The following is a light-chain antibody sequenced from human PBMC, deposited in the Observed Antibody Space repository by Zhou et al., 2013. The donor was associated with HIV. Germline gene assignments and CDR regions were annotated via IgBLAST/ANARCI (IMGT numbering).Light chain of an antibody. CDR3: QQRSYWPPT. J-gene: IGKJ4*01. CDR1: HTIDNY. V-gene: IGKV3-11*01. CDR2: DTS. Sequence: EIVLTQSPATLSLSPGERATLSCRASHTIDNYLAWYQQRPGQAPRLLIYDTSNRASGIPARFRGSGSGTDFTLTISSLEPEDFAVYYCQQRSYWPPTFGGGTKWR.